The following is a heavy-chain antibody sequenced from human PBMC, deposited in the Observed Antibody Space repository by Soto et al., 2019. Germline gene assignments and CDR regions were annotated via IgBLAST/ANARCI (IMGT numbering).Heavy chain of an antibody. CDR2: ILNDGSNR. D-gene: IGHD3-10*01. CDR3: GGDDEYSGNGMDV. J-gene: IGHJ6*02. CDR1: GFTFSNYG. Sequence: QVQLVESGGGVVQPGRSLRLSCAASGFTFSNYGMHWVRQAPGKGLEWVAVILNDGSNRYHADSVKDRFTISRDNSKNTPYLQMNSLRAEDTAGYYCGGDDEYSGNGMDVWGQGTTVNVS. V-gene: IGHV3-33*01.